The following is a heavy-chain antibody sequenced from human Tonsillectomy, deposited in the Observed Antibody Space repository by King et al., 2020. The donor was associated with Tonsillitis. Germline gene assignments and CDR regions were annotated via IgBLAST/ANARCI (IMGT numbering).Heavy chain of an antibody. J-gene: IGHJ4*02. CDR2: ISYDGSNK. Sequence: VQLLQSGGGVVQPGRSLRLSCAASGFTFSNYGMHWVRQAPGKGLEWVAVISYDGSNKYYADSVKGRFTISRDNSKNTLYLQMISLRAEDTAVYYCARARFEYSTSPTFDCWGQGTLVTVSS. CDR1: GFTFSNYG. V-gene: IGHV3-30*03. CDR3: ARARFEYSTSPTFDC. D-gene: IGHD6-6*01.